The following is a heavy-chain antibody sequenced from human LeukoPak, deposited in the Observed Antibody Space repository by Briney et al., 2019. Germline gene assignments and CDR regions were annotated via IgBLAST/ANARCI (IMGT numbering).Heavy chain of an antibody. Sequence: GGSLRLSCADSGFTFSRYWMIWVRQAPGKGLEWVANIKQDGSEKYFVDSVRGRFTISRDNAKNSLYLQMNSLRAEDTAVYYCARGNILTGSPFDIWGQGTMVTVSS. CDR2: IKQDGSEK. J-gene: IGHJ3*02. D-gene: IGHD3-9*01. V-gene: IGHV3-7*01. CDR1: GFTFSRYW. CDR3: ARGNILTGSPFDI.